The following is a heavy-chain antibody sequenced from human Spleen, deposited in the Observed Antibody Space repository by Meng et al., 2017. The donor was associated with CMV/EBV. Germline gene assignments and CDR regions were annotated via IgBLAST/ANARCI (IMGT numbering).Heavy chain of an antibody. CDR1: GFTFSSYW. CDR3: AKGTVADYFDY. V-gene: IGHV3-23*01. Sequence: GGSLRLSCAASGFTFSSYWMSWVRQAPGKGLEWVSGISGSGGSTYYADSVKGRFTISRDNSKNTLYLQMNSLRAADTAVYYCAKGTVADYFDYWGQGTLVTVSS. J-gene: IGHJ4*02. D-gene: IGHD6-19*01. CDR2: ISGSGGST.